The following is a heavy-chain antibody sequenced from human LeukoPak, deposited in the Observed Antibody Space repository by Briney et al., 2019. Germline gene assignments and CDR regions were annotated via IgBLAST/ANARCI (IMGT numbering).Heavy chain of an antibody. V-gene: IGHV4-59*02. CDR2: MYYSGTT. Sequence: KTSETLSLTCTVSGASVSSFYWNWIRQPPGKGLEWIGSMYYSGTTNYDPSFKSQVTISLDTSKNEFSLRLKSLTAADTAVYYCAGQVGARIRYYYTSGLDVWGQGTTVAVSS. D-gene: IGHD1-26*01. CDR3: AGQVGARIRYYYTSGLDV. J-gene: IGHJ6*02. CDR1: GASVSSFY.